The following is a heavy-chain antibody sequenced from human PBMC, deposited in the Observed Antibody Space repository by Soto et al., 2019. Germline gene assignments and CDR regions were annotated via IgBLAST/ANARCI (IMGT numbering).Heavy chain of an antibody. CDR2: IYSSGTT. Sequence: QVQLQESGPGLVKPSETLSLSCTVSSGSISGYYWSWIRQPPGKGLEWIGSIYSSGTTYYNPPLKSRVTMSVDTSKIQFSLNLSSVTAADTAVYYCARQASYDFWDGRFYYNYYMDVWGKGTPVTVSS. V-gene: IGHV4-59*08. CDR1: SGSISGYY. J-gene: IGHJ6*03. CDR3: ARQASYDFWDGRFYYNYYMDV. D-gene: IGHD3-3*01.